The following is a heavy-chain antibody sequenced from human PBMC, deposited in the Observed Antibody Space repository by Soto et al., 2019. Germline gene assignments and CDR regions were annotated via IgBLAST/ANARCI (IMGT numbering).Heavy chain of an antibody. J-gene: IGHJ4*02. Sequence: EVQLVESGGGLIQPGRSLRLSCAASGFTCDDYAMHWVRQAPGKGLEWVSGISWNSGSIGYADSVKGRFTISRDNAKNSLYLQMNSLRAEDTALYYCAKSGGTVTTNGLDYWGQGTLVSVSS. CDR2: ISWNSGSI. CDR3: AKSGGTVTTNGLDY. V-gene: IGHV3-9*01. CDR1: GFTCDDYA. D-gene: IGHD4-17*01.